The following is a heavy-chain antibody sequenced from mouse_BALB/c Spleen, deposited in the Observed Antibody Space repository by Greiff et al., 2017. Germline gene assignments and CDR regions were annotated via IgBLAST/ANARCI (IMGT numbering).Heavy chain of an antibody. CDR3: ARRLGRGYFDV. V-gene: IGHV5-12-2*01. CDR2: ISNGGGST. D-gene: IGHD4-1*01. Sequence: EVKLMESGGGLVKPGGSLKLSCAASGFTFSSYTMSWVRQTPEKRLEWVAYISNGGGSTYYPDTVKGRFTVSRDNAKNTLYLQMSSLKSEDTAMYYCARRLGRGYFDVWGAGTTVTVSS. J-gene: IGHJ1*01. CDR1: GFTFSSYT.